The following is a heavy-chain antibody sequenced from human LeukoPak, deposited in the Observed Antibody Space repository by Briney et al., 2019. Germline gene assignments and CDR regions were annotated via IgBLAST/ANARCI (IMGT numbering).Heavy chain of an antibody. Sequence: SETLSLICVAYDGSFSTSFWSWIRQPPGEGLEWIGEIQPSGSTKYNPSLKSRVTVSADTSKNEVSLRLSSVTAADTAFYYCTKGSVSSTTRWFDPWGQGTLVTVSS. CDR1: DGSFSTSF. CDR3: TKGSVSSTTRWFDP. D-gene: IGHD2-2*01. J-gene: IGHJ5*02. CDR2: IQPSGST. V-gene: IGHV4-34*01.